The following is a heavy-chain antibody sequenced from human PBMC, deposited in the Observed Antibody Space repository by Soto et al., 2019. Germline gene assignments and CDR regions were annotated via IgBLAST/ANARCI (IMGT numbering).Heavy chain of an antibody. Sequence: ASVKVSCKASGYTFTGYYMHWVRQAPGQGLEWMGWINPNSGGTNYAQKFQGWVTMTRDTSTSTVYMELSSLRSEDTAVYYCARGYGSGSYYTNWFDPWGQGTLVTVSS. D-gene: IGHD3-10*01. V-gene: IGHV1-2*04. J-gene: IGHJ5*02. CDR2: INPNSGGT. CDR3: ARGYGSGSYYTNWFDP. CDR1: GYTFTGYY.